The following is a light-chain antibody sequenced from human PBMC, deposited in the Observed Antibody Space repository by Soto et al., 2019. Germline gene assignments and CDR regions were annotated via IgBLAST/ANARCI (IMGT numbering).Light chain of an antibody. Sequence: EIVLTQSPGTLSLSPGKGATLSCRASQSVSSSFLAWYQQKPGQAPRLLIYGASSRATGIPDRFSGSGSGTYFTLTISRLEPEDFAVYYCQQYGNSPPWTFGQGTKVDIK. J-gene: IGKJ1*01. CDR2: GAS. V-gene: IGKV3-20*01. CDR3: QQYGNSPPWT. CDR1: QSVSSSF.